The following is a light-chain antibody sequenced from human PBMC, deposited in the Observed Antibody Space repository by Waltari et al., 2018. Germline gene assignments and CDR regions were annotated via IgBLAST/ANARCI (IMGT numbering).Light chain of an antibody. CDR3: QQCYTFPYT. CDR1: QSVVFSSNNKNY. Sequence: DIVLTQSPDSLAVSLGERATINCQSSQSVVFSSNNKNYLAWYQQKPGQPPKLLITWASTRESGVPDRFSGSGSETDFTLTISSLQAEDVAVYYCQQCYTFPYTFGQGTKLEIK. V-gene: IGKV4-1*01. CDR2: WAS. J-gene: IGKJ2*01.